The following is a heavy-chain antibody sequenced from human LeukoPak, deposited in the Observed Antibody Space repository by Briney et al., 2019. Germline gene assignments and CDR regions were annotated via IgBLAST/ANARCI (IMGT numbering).Heavy chain of an antibody. CDR3: ARLTFVGYSSGWYLTPLVDY. CDR2: IYYSGST. D-gene: IGHD6-19*01. V-gene: IGHV4-39*01. Sequence: SETLSLTCTVSGGSISSSSYYWGWIRQPPGKGLEWIVRIYYSGSTYYNPSLKSRVTISVDTSKNQFSLKLSSVTAADTAVYYCARLTFVGYSSGWYLTPLVDYWGQGTLVTVSS. J-gene: IGHJ4*02. CDR1: GGSISSSSYY.